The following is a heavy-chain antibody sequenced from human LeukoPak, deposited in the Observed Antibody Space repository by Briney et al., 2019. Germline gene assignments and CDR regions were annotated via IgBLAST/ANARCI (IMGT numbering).Heavy chain of an antibody. V-gene: IGHV3-74*01. J-gene: IGHJ4*02. CDR2: INSDGSSR. D-gene: IGHD6-13*01. CDR1: GVTFSNYG. CDR3: ASASSHRIAAGGDY. Sequence: GGSLRLSCAASGVTFSNYGMDGVRQAPGKGLVWVSRINSDGSSRNYADSVKGRFTISRDNAKNTLYLQMNSLRAEDTAVYYCASASSHRIAAGGDYWGQGTLVTVSS.